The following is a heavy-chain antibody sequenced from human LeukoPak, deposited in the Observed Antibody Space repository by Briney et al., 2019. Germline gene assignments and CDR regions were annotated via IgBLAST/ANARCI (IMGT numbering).Heavy chain of an antibody. J-gene: IGHJ4*02. Sequence: PGGSPRLSCAASGFTFSRHAMSWVRQAPGKGLEWVSTTGLNSVNTLCAESVQGRFSISRDNSKNTLDLQMDNLRVDDTAVYYCAKGDDIGKHPTRAYYFDTWGQGTLVTVSS. CDR3: AKGDDIGKHPTRAYYFDT. CDR1: GFTFSRHA. CDR2: TGLNSVNT. V-gene: IGHV3-23*01. D-gene: IGHD5-24*01.